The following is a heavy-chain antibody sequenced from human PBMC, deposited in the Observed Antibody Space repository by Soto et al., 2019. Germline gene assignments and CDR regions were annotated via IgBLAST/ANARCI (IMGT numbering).Heavy chain of an antibody. D-gene: IGHD5-12*01. V-gene: IGHV4-39*01. CDR2: VYSSGST. Sequence: SETLSLTCSVSGGSISSSSHYWGWIRQPPGKGLEWIGSVYSSGSTYRNPSLESRVTISVDRSKNQFSLRLSSVTAADTAVYYCGRGNIVATILMPFDYWGQGTLVTVSS. CDR3: GRGNIVATILMPFDY. J-gene: IGHJ4*02. CDR1: GGSISSSSHY.